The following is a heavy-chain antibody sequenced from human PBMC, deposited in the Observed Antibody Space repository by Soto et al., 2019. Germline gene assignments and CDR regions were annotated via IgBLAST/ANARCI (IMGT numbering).Heavy chain of an antibody. J-gene: IGHJ3*02. CDR2: ISGSGGST. Sequence: EVQLLESGGGLVQPGGSLRLFCAASGFTFSSYAMSWVRQAPGKGLEWVSAISGSGGSTYYADSVKGRFIISRDNSKNTLYLQMNSLRAEDTAVYYCTKDKDDYVWGSYRTYDAFDIWGQGTMVTVSS. CDR3: TKDKDDYVWGSYRTYDAFDI. V-gene: IGHV3-23*01. D-gene: IGHD3-16*02. CDR1: GFTFSSYA.